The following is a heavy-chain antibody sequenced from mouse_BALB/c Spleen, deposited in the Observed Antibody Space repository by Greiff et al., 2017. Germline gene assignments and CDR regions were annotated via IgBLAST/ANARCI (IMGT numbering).Heavy chain of an antibody. CDR1: GYAFTNYL. CDR3: ARAYGSSYNDY. Sequence: QVQLKQSGAELVRPGTSVKVSCKASGYAFTNYLIEWVKQRPGQGLEWIGVINPGSGGTNYNEKFKGKATLTADKSSSTAYMQLSSLTSDDSAVYFCARAYGSSYNDYWGQGTTLTVSS. CDR2: INPGSGGT. D-gene: IGHD1-1*01. J-gene: IGHJ2*01. V-gene: IGHV1-54*01.